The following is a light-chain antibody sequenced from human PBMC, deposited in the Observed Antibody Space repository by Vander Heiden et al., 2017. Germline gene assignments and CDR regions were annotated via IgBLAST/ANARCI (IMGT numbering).Light chain of an antibody. CDR3: QSDDSSLSGYV. V-gene: IGLV1-40*01. CDR1: RSNIGAGYD. CDR2: GNS. J-gene: IGLJ1*01. Sequence: QSVLTQPPSVSGAPGQRVTISCTGRRSNIGAGYDVHWYQQLPGTAPKLLIYGNSNRHSGVPDRFSGSKSGTSASMATTGLQAEDEADYYCQSDDSSLSGYVFGTGTKVTVL.